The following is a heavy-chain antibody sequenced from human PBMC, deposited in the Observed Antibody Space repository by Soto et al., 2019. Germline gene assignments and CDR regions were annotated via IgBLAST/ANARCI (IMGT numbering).Heavy chain of an antibody. J-gene: IGHJ6*02. Sequence: QVQLVQSGAEVKKPGSSEKVSCKASGGTFSSYAINWVRQAPGRGLEWMGEIIPIFDTSNYAQKFQGRVTITADDPTSTAYMELSSLRSEEAAIYYCARARYCSKTTCRGAFSDYYFAMDVWGQGPTVTVSS. D-gene: IGHD2-2*01. CDR2: IIPIFDTS. CDR3: ARARYCSKTTCRGAFSDYYFAMDV. V-gene: IGHV1-69*01. CDR1: GGTFSSYA.